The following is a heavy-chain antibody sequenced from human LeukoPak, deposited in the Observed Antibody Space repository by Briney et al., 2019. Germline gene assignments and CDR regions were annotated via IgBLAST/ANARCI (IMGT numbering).Heavy chain of an antibody. CDR2: IYYSGST. CDR3: ARAYSSGSYLFAY. CDR1: GGSISSYY. Sequence: SETLSLTCSVSGGSISSYYWSWIRQPPRKGLEWIAYIYYSGSTNYNPSLKSRVTISVDTSKNQFSLKLSSVTAADTAVYYCARAYSSGSYLFAYWGQGTLVTVSS. V-gene: IGHV4-59*01. J-gene: IGHJ4*02. D-gene: IGHD6-19*01.